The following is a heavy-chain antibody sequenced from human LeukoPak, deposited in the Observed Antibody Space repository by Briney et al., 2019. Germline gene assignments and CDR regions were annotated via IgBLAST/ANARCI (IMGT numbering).Heavy chain of an antibody. CDR1: GFPFIEYS. J-gene: IGHJ4*02. D-gene: IGHD1-1*01. CDR3: ARDHNYAFDN. CDR2: IGVDSGNT. V-gene: IGHV3-48*01. Sequence: GGSLRLSCTASGFPFIEYSMNWVRQAPGKGLEWISYIGVDSGNTRYADSVRGRFTISADKAKNSLYLQMNSLRVEDTAVYYCARDHNYAFDNWGQGTLVSVAS.